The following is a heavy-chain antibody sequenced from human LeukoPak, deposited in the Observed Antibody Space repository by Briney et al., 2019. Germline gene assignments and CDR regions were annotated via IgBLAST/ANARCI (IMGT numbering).Heavy chain of an antibody. CDR3: ASDILTGYSFDY. D-gene: IGHD3-9*01. Sequence: SETLSLTCTVSGGSISSYYWSWIRQPPGKGLEWIGYIYYSGSTNYNPSLKSRVTISVDTSKNQFSLKLSSVTAADTAVYYCASDILTGYSFDYWGQGTLVTVSS. V-gene: IGHV4-59*08. J-gene: IGHJ4*02. CDR2: IYYSGST. CDR1: GGSISSYY.